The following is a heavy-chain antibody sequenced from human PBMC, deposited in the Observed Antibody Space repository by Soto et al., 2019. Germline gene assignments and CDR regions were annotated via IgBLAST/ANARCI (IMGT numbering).Heavy chain of an antibody. Sequence: ASVKVSCKASGGTFSSYAISWVRQAPGQGLEWMGGIIPIFGTANYAQKFQGRVTITADESTSTAYMELSSLRSEDTAVYYCASPSWIQLWLPLDYWGQGTLVTVSS. CDR1: GGTFSSYA. D-gene: IGHD5-18*01. CDR3: ASPSWIQLWLPLDY. V-gene: IGHV1-69*13. CDR2: IIPIFGTA. J-gene: IGHJ4*02.